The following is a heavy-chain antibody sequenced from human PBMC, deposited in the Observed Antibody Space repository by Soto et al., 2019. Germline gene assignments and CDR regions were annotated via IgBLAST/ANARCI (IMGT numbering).Heavy chain of an antibody. CDR1: GFTFKSYA. CDR3: AKDRHQLPPGFNRFDP. D-gene: IGHD2-2*01. J-gene: IGHJ5*02. V-gene: IGHV3-23*01. Sequence: PGGSLRLSCVASGFTFKSYAMSWVRQAPGRGMEWVSSISGTGGSTYYADSVRGRFTISRDNSKNTLFLQLNNLTVGDTAVYYCAKDRHQLPPGFNRFDPWGRGTLVTVS. CDR2: ISGTGGST.